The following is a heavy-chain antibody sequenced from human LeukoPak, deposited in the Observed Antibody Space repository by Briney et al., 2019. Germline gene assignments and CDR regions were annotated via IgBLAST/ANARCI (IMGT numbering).Heavy chain of an antibody. CDR3: VRGSGGNGYGYWGDN. CDR2: IWYHGNEI. Sequence: PGGSLRLSCAASGFTFSNFGMHWVRKAPDKGLEWVAVIWYHGNEIHYVDSVKGRFTISRDNFRNTLYLQMNSLRADDSAVYYCVRGSGGNGYGYWGDNWGQGTLVTVSS. CDR1: GFTFSNFG. D-gene: IGHD5-12*01. V-gene: IGHV3-33*01. J-gene: IGHJ4*02.